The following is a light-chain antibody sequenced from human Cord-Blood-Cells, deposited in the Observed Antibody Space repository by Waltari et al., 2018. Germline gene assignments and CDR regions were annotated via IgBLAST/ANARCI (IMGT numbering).Light chain of an antibody. CDR1: QDISNY. Sequence: DIQMTQSPSSLSASAVASVTITCQTSQDISNYLNWYQQKPGQAPKLLIYDASNMETGVPSRFSGSGSGTDFTFTISRLQPEDIATYYCQQYDNLPLTFGRGTKVEIK. V-gene: IGKV1-33*01. J-gene: IGKJ4*01. CDR3: QQYDNLPLT. CDR2: DAS.